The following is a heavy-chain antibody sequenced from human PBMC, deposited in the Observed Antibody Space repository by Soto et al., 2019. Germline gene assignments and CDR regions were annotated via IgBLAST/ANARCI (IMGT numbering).Heavy chain of an antibody. CDR3: ARGRRITMVRGVGNWFDP. V-gene: IGHV4-34*01. D-gene: IGHD3-10*01. CDR2: SNHSGST. CDR1: GGSFSGYY. Sequence: QVQLQQWGAGLLKPSETLSLTCAVYGGSFSGYYWSWIRQPPGKGLEWIGESNHSGSTNYNPSLKSRVTISVDTSKTQFCLKLSSVTAADTAVYYCARGRRITMVRGVGNWFDPWGQGTLVTVSS. J-gene: IGHJ5*02.